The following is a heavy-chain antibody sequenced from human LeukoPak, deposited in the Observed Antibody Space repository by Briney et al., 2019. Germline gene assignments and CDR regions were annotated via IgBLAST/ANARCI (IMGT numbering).Heavy chain of an antibody. J-gene: IGHJ5*02. D-gene: IGHD3-3*01. CDR3: AREIGLYDFWSGYENWFDP. Sequence: PSETLSLTCAVSGGSISSGSYYWSWIRQPAGKGLEWIGRIYTSGSTNYNPSLKSRVTMSVDTSKNQFSLKLSSVTAADTAVYYCAREIGLYDFWSGYENWFDPWGQGTLVTVSS. CDR1: GGSISSGSYY. V-gene: IGHV4-61*02. CDR2: IYTSGST.